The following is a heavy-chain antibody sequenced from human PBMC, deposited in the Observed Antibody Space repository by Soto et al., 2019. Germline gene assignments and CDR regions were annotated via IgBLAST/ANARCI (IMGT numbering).Heavy chain of an antibody. D-gene: IGHD6-13*01. V-gene: IGHV3-33*01. Sequence: GGSLRLSCAASGFTFSSYGMHWVRQAPGKGLEWVAVIWYDGSNKYYADSVKGRFTISRDNSKNTLYLQMNSLRAEDTAVYYCARDSGSSWNNYYYYGMDVWGQGTTVTVSS. CDR3: ARDSGSSWNNYYYYGMDV. CDR2: IWYDGSNK. J-gene: IGHJ6*02. CDR1: GFTFSSYG.